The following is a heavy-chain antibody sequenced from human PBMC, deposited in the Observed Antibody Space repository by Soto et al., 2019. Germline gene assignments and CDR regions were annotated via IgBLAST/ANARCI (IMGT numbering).Heavy chain of an antibody. CDR1: GYTFTSYY. CDR3: ARELGATKSYYDYGMDV. J-gene: IGHJ6*02. D-gene: IGHD1-26*01. V-gene: IGHV1-46*01. Sequence: QVQLVQSGAEVKKPGASVKVSCKASGYTFTSYYMHWVRQAPGQGLEWMGIINPSGGSTSYAQKFQGRVTMTRDTATSTVYMELSSLRSEDTAVYYCARELGATKSYYDYGMDVWGQGTTVTDS. CDR2: INPSGGST.